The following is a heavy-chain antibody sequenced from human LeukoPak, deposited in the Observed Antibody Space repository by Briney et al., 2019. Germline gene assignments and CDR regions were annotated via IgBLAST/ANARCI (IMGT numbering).Heavy chain of an antibody. CDR2: ISAYNGNT. J-gene: IGHJ5*02. Sequence: ASVKVSCKASGYTFTSYGISWVRQAPGQGLEWMGWISAYNGNTNYAQKLQGRVTMTTDTSTSTAYMELRSLRSDDTAVYYCARDQSIAVAGLDWFDPWGQGTLVTVSS. D-gene: IGHD6-19*01. V-gene: IGHV1-18*04. CDR1: GYTFTSYG. CDR3: ARDQSIAVAGLDWFDP.